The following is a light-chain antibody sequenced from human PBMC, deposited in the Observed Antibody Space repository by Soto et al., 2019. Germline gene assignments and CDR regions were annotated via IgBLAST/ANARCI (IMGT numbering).Light chain of an antibody. CDR1: QSVSSN. J-gene: IGKJ3*01. CDR2: GAS. Sequence: EIVMTQSRASLSVSPGERATLSCRASQSVSSNLAWYQQKPGQAPRLLIYGASTRATGIPARFSGSGSGTEFTLTISSLQSEDFAVYYCQQYNNWPFTFGPGTKADIK. CDR3: QQYNNWPFT. V-gene: IGKV3-15*01.